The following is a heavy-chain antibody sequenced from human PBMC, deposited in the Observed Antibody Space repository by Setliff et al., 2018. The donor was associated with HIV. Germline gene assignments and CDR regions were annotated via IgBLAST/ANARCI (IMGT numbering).Heavy chain of an antibody. V-gene: IGHV4-34*01. D-gene: IGHD5-18*01. J-gene: IGHJ4*02. CDR1: GGSLSDYY. CDR2: INHSGST. CDR3: ARYDGYKVSFDN. Sequence: SETLSLTCGVYGGSLSDYYWNWIRQPPGKGLEWIAEINHSGSTNYNPSLKSRATISVDTSQNQLSLKLSSVTAADTAMYYCARYDGYKVSFDNWGPGT.